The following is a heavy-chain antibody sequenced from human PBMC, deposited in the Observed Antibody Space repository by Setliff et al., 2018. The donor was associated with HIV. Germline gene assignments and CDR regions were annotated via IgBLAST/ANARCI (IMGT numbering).Heavy chain of an antibody. CDR2: INDSGDT. D-gene: IGHD1-26*01. CDR3: TRGPARRYPGSTVYGL. J-gene: IGHJ1*01. Sequence: ASETLSLTCGLYGGPLSGYCWTWIRQSPEKGLEWIGEINDSGDTKYNPSLMSRLSMSVERSKSEFSLKVTSLTAADTAVYFCTRGPARRYPGSTVYGLWGQGTPVTVSS. V-gene: IGHV4-34*01. CDR1: GGPLSGYC.